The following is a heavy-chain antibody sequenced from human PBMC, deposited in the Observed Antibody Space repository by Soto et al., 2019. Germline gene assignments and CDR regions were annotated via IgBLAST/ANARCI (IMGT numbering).Heavy chain of an antibody. CDR3: AKGFDDSSGYYYVLIYYYGMDV. D-gene: IGHD3-22*01. V-gene: IGHV3-30*18. Sequence: ESGGGVVQPGRSLRLSCAASGFTFSSYGMHWVRQAPGKGLEWVAVISYDGSNKYYADSVKGRFTISRDNSKNTLYLQMNSLRAEDTAVYYCAKGFDDSSGYYYVLIYYYGMDVWGQGTTVTVSS. J-gene: IGHJ6*02. CDR1: GFTFSSYG. CDR2: ISYDGSNK.